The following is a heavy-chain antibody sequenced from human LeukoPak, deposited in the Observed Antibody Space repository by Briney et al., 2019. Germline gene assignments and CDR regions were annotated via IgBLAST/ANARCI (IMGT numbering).Heavy chain of an antibody. CDR2: IFYSGST. V-gene: IGHV4-39*07. Sequence: SETLSLTCTVSGGSISTSNYYWGWIRQPPGKGLEWIGNIFYSGSTYYGPSPKSRLTISLDTSRHQFSLKLNSVTAADTAVYYCARGMIAAARGWFDPWGQGTLVTVSS. D-gene: IGHD6-13*01. CDR1: GGSISTSNYY. J-gene: IGHJ5*02. CDR3: ARGMIAAARGWFDP.